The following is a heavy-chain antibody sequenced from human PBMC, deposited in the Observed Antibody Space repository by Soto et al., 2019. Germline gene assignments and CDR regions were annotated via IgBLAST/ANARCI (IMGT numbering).Heavy chain of an antibody. CDR3: ARSHYADYTDWDFEL. J-gene: IGHJ2*01. Sequence: EVQLLESGGGLVQPGDSLRVSCAASGFTFSTYAMNWVRQPPGKGLEWVSFISGSGGTTYYADSVKGRFTVSRDNSRNTLSLQMNSLRAEDTALYYCARSHYADYTDWDFELWGRGTLVTVSS. CDR1: GFTFSTYA. D-gene: IGHD4-17*01. V-gene: IGHV3-23*01. CDR2: ISGSGGTT.